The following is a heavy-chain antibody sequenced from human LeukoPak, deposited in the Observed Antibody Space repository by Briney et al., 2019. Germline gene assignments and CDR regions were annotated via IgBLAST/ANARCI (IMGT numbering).Heavy chain of an antibody. J-gene: IGHJ6*02. V-gene: IGHV4-34*01. Sequence: SETLSLTCAVYGGSFSGYYWSWIRQPPGKGLEWIGEINHSGSTNYNPSLKSRVTISVDTSKNQFSLKLSSVTAADTAVYYCARATRSTSCYGSCYYYGMDVWGQGTTVTVYS. CDR3: ARATRSTSCYGSCYYYGMDV. CDR2: INHSGST. CDR1: GGSFSGYY. D-gene: IGHD2-2*01.